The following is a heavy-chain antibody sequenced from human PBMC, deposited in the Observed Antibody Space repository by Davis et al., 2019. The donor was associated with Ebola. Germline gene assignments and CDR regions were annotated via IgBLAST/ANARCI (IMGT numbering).Heavy chain of an antibody. CDR1: GFTFSTSW. J-gene: IGHJ4*02. CDR3: ARFSRGELENY. Sequence: GGSLRLSCAASGFTFSTSWMSWVRLAPGKGLEWVADIKNDGFQKHYVDSVKGRFTISRDNAKNSLYLQMNSLRVEDTGVYYCARFSRGELENYWGQGTLVTVSS. D-gene: IGHD3-10*01. CDR2: IKNDGFQK. V-gene: IGHV3-7*01.